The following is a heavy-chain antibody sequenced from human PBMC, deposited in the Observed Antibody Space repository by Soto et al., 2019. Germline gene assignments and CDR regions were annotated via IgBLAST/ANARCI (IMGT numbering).Heavy chain of an antibody. V-gene: IGHV3-33*01. CDR1: GFTFSSYG. J-gene: IGHJ6*02. CDR3: ASDHLAAVAVPYYYYGMDV. D-gene: IGHD6-19*01. Sequence: QVQLVESGGGVVQPGRSLRLSCAASGFTFSSYGMHWVRQAPGKGLEWVAVIWYDGSNKYYADSVKGRFTISRDNSKTTRDLQMSSLRAEETAVYYCASDHLAAVAVPYYYYGMDVWGQGTTVTVSS. CDR2: IWYDGSNK.